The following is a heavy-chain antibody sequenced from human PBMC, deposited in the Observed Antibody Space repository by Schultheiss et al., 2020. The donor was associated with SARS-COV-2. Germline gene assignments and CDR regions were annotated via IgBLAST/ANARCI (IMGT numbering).Heavy chain of an antibody. V-gene: IGHV1-3*01. Sequence: ASVKVSCKASGYTFTSYAMHWVRQAPGQRLEWMGWINAGNGNTKYSQKLQGRVTMTTDTSTSTAYMELSSLRSEDTAVYYCARGGDTATTYYFDYWGQGTLVTVSS. CDR2: INAGNGNT. J-gene: IGHJ4*02. D-gene: IGHD5-18*01. CDR3: ARGGDTATTYYFDY. CDR1: GYTFTSYA.